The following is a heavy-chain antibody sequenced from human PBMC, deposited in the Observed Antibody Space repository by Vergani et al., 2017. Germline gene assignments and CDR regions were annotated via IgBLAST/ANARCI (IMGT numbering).Heavy chain of an antibody. CDR1: GGSLSSSSYY. CDR2: IYYSGST. D-gene: IGHD5-24*01. CDR3: TRLGYKRWLQKGASEVDY. Sequence: QLQLPESGPGLVKPSETLSLTCTVSGGSLSSSSYYWGWIRQPPGKGLGWIGGIYYSGSTYYNPSLKSRVTISVDTSKNQFSLKLSSVTTADTAVYYCTRLGYKRWLQKGASEVDYWGQGTLVTVSS. J-gene: IGHJ4*02. V-gene: IGHV4-39*01.